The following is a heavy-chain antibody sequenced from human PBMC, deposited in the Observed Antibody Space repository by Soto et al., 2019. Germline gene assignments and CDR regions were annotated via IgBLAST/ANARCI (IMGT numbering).Heavy chain of an antibody. J-gene: IGHJ4*02. CDR2: ISGSAGTT. D-gene: IGHD3-3*01. CDR3: ARVMDYDFWSGYYAPDY. CDR1: GVTFSSYA. V-gene: IGHV3-23*01. Sequence: GGSLRLSCAASGVTFSSYAMSWVRQAPGKGLEWVSGISGSAGTTYYADSVKGRFTISRDNAKNTLYLQMNSLRAEDTAVYYCARVMDYDFWSGYYAPDYWGQGTLVTVSS.